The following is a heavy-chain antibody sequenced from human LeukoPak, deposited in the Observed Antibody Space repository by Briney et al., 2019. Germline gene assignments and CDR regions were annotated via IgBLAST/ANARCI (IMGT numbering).Heavy chain of an antibody. CDR3: ARDTNYCSSTSCYSDYYYGMDV. CDR1: GFTFSSYS. CDR2: ISSSSSYI. J-gene: IGHJ6*02. D-gene: IGHD2-2*02. Sequence: PGGSLRLSCAASGFTFSSYSMNWVRQAPGKGLEWVSSISSSSSYIYYADSVKGRFTISRDNAKNSLYLQMNSLRAEDTAVYYCARDTNYCSSTSCYSDYYYGMDVWGQGTTVTVSS. V-gene: IGHV3-21*01.